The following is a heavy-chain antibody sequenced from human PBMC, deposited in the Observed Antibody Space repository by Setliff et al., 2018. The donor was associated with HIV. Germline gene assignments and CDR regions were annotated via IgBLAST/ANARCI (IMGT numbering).Heavy chain of an antibody. Sequence: ASVKVSCKASGYTFTGYYMHWVRQAPGQGLEWMGWINPNSGGTNYEQKFQGRVTMTRDTSISTAYMKLSRLRSDDTAVYYCARESTQAYYDILTGYYTPSNDYWGQGTLVTVSS. J-gene: IGHJ4*02. V-gene: IGHV1-2*02. CDR2: INPNSGGT. CDR1: GYTFTGYY. D-gene: IGHD3-9*01. CDR3: ARESTQAYYDILTGYYTPSNDY.